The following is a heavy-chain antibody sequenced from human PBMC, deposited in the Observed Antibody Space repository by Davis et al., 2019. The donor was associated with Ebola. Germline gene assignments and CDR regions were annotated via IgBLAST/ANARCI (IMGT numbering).Heavy chain of an antibody. D-gene: IGHD4-23*01. J-gene: IGHJ3*02. V-gene: IGHV3-66*02. Sequence: GESPKIPCAASGFTVSNNYISWARQAPGEGLEGVSFVFRNGYTYHSDSVRGRFTISRDESKNTVFLHMDRLTLGDTAMYYCEAGNGGFEMWGQGTMVTVSS. CDR2: VFRNGYT. CDR1: GFTVSNNY. CDR3: EAGNGGFEM.